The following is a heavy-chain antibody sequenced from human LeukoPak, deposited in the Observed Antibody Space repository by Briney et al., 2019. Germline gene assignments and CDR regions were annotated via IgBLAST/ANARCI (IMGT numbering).Heavy chain of an antibody. D-gene: IGHD6-19*01. V-gene: IGHV4-38-2*02. J-gene: IGHJ5*02. CDR3: ARDHRSFASVRRAGHWFDP. CDR1: GYSISSGYY. CDR2: IYHSGSN. Sequence: SETLSLTCAVSGYSISSGYYWGWSRPPPGKGVEWIGRIYHSGSNYYKQSLKRRVTISVDKSKNQFSLKMSCVSAADTAVYYCARDHRSFASVRRAGHWFDPWGQGTLVTVSS.